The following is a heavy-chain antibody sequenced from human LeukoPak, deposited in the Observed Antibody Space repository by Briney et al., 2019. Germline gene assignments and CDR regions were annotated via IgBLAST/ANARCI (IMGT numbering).Heavy chain of an antibody. CDR3: AKGSGSTCYSGAAS. D-gene: IGHD2-15*01. V-gene: IGHV3-23*01. Sequence: PGGSLRLSCAASGFTFSSYAMSWLRQAPGKELEWVSSICGNGDDTYYADSVKGRFTISRDNSKNTLYLQMNSLRAEDTAVYYCAKGSGSTCYSGAASWGQGTLVTVSS. CDR1: GFTFSSYA. CDR2: ICGNGDDT. J-gene: IGHJ4*02.